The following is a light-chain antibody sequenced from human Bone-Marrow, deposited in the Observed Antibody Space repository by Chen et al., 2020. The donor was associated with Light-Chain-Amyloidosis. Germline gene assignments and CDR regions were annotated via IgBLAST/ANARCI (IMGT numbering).Light chain of an antibody. CDR1: NIGFTS. CDR2: DDS. J-gene: IGLJ3*02. V-gene: IGLV3-21*02. Sequence: SYVLTQPSSVSVAPGQTATIPCGGNNIGFTSLHWYQQPPGQAPLLVVYDDSDRPSGIPERLSGSNSGNTATLTISIFDAGDEADYYCQVWDRSSDRPVFGGGTKLTVL. CDR3: QVWDRSSDRPV.